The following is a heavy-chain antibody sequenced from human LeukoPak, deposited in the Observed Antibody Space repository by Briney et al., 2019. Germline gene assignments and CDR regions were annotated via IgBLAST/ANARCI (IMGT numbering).Heavy chain of an antibody. D-gene: IGHD4-23*01. CDR1: GGSINTRSYY. V-gene: IGHV4-39*07. CDR2: IYYGGLT. Sequence: SETLSLTCSVSGGSINTRSYYWGWIRQPPGKGLEWIGSIYYGGLTNYNPSLKSRVTISVDTSKNQFSLKLSSVTAADTAVYYCTRNGGYSDWYFDVWGRGTLVTVSS. J-gene: IGHJ2*01. CDR3: TRNGGYSDWYFDV.